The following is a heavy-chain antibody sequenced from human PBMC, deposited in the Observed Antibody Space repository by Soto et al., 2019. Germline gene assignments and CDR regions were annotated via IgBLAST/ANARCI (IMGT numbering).Heavy chain of an antibody. J-gene: IGHJ3*02. Sequence: SVKVSCKASGGTFSSYTISWVRQAPGQGLEWMGRIIPILGIANYAQKFQGRVTITADKSTSTAYMELSSLRSEDTAVYYCARGGSGWNDVGAFNIWGQGTMVTVSS. CDR1: GGTFSSYT. D-gene: IGHD1-1*01. CDR2: IIPILGIA. CDR3: ARGGSGWNDVGAFNI. V-gene: IGHV1-69*02.